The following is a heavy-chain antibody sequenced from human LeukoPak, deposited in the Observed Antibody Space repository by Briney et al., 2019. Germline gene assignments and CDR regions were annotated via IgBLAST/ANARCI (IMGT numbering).Heavy chain of an antibody. Sequence: GGSLRLSCAASGFTFSSYSMNWVRQAPGKGLEWVSSISSSSSYIYYADSVKGRFTISRDNAKNSLYLQMNSLRAEDMAVYYCARDLGDYGGSGIHDYWGQGTLVTVSS. D-gene: IGHD4-23*01. J-gene: IGHJ4*02. CDR1: GFTFSSYS. V-gene: IGHV3-21*01. CDR3: ARDLGDYGGSGIHDY. CDR2: ISSSSSYI.